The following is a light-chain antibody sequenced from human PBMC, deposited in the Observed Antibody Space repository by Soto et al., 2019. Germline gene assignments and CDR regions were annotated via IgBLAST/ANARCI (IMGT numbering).Light chain of an antibody. CDR1: QSIASN. CDR2: AAD. CDR3: QQYNSWRT. V-gene: IGKV3-15*01. J-gene: IGKJ1*01. Sequence: VMTQTPGTVSVSPGERATPSCRASQSIASNLAWYQHKPGQAPRLLIYAADTRATGVPDRFSGSGSGTEFTLTISSLQSEDFAVYYCQQYNSWRTFGHGTKVDIK.